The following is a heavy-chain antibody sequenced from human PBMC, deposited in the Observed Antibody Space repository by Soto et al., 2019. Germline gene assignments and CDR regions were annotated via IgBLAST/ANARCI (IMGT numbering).Heavy chain of an antibody. J-gene: IGHJ6*02. D-gene: IGHD6-19*01. CDR1: GGSFSGYY. Sequence: QVQLQPWGAGLLKPSETLSLTCAVYGGSFSGYYWSWIRQPPGKGLEWIGEINHSGSTNYNPSLTSRVTISVDTSKNQFSLKLSSVTAADTAVYYCARGRAVAGYYYYGMDVWGQGTTVTVSS. V-gene: IGHV4-34*01. CDR2: INHSGST. CDR3: ARGRAVAGYYYYGMDV.